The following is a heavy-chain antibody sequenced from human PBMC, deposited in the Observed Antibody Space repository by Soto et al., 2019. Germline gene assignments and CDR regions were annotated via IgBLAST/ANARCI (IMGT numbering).Heavy chain of an antibody. CDR1: GFTFSSYG. V-gene: IGHV3-30*03. CDR3: ATVAYDLDYYYGMDV. D-gene: IGHD5-12*01. CDR2: ISYDGSNK. J-gene: IGHJ6*02. Sequence: QVQLVESGGGVVQPGRSLRLSCAASGFTFSSYGMQWVRQAPCKGLEWVAVISYDGSNKYYADSVKGRFTISRDNSKNPLYMKRNSLESEDRVVYYCATVAYDLDYYYGMDVWGQGTTVTVSS.